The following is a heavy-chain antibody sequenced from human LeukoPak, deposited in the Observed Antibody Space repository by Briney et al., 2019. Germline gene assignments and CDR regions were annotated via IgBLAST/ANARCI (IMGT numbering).Heavy chain of an antibody. D-gene: IGHD2-15*01. CDR3: AKEGHCSGGSCYSFSYMDV. V-gene: IGHV3-30*02. Sequence: PGGSLRLSCAASGFTFSSYGMHWVRQAPGKGLEWVAFIRYDGSNKYYADSVKGRFTISRDNSKNTLYLQMNSLRAEDTAVYYCAKEGHCSGGSCYSFSYMDVWGKGTTVTISS. CDR2: IRYDGSNK. J-gene: IGHJ6*03. CDR1: GFTFSSYG.